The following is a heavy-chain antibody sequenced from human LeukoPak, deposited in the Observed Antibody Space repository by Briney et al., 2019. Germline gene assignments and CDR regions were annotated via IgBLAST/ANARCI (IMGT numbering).Heavy chain of an antibody. J-gene: IGHJ4*02. CDR2: MNPNNGNT. CDR1: GYTFTNYD. Sequence: ASVKVSCKASGYTFTNYDINWVRQVTGQGLEWLGWMNPNNGNTAYAQRFQGRVTMTRDTSKSTAYMELSSLRYEDTAVYYCARTFPGDYWGQGTLVTVSS. CDR3: ARTFPGDY. V-gene: IGHV1-8*01. D-gene: IGHD2/OR15-2a*01.